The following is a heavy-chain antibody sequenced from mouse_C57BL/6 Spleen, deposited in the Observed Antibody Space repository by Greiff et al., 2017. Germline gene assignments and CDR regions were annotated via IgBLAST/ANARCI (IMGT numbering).Heavy chain of an antibody. CDR2: IDPSDSYT. V-gene: IGHV1-50*01. Sequence: QVQLQQPGAELVKPGASVKLSCKASGYTFTSYWMQWVKQRPGQGLEWIGEIDPSDSYTNYNQKFKGKATLTVDTSSSTAYMQLSSLTSEDSAVYYCARGLLDDWGQGTTLTVSS. CDR3: ARGLLDD. D-gene: IGHD3-1*01. J-gene: IGHJ2*01. CDR1: GYTFTSYW.